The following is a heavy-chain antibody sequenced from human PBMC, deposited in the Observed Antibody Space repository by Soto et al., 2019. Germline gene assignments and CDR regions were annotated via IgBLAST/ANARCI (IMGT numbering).Heavy chain of an antibody. D-gene: IGHD6-19*01. CDR2: IWYDGSDK. CDR3: ARERGAVAGRTVYNWFDP. J-gene: IGHJ5*02. Sequence: QVQLVESGGGVVQPGRSLRLSCAASGFSFSTYGMHWVRQAPGKGLEWVALIWYDGSDKYYADSVKGRFTISRDTCKNTLYLQMSCRRAVDTAVYYCARERGAVAGRTVYNWFDPWGQGTLVTVSS. CDR1: GFSFSTYG. V-gene: IGHV3-33*01.